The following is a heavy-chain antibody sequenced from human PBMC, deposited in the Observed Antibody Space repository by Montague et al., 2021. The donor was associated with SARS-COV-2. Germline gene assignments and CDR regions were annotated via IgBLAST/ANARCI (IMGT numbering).Heavy chain of an antibody. CDR3: ARDRRRWLQLNNWFDP. D-gene: IGHD5-24*01. Sequence: SETLSLTCTVSGDSISTSQYYWGWIRQPPGKGLEWIGTIYYSGSTYYNPSLKSRVTISEDTSKNQFSLRLSSVTAADTAVYYCARDRRRWLQLNNWFDPWGQGTLVTVSS. V-gene: IGHV4-39*02. CDR1: GDSISTSQYY. CDR2: IYYSGST. J-gene: IGHJ5*02.